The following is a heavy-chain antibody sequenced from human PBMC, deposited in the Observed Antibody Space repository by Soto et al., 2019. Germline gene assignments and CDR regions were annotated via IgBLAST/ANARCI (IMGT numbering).Heavy chain of an antibody. D-gene: IGHD5-12*01. Sequence: QVQLVESGGGVVQPGRSLRLSCAASGFTFSSFGIHWVRQAPGKGLEWVAVASYDGSYKYYADSVKGRFTISRDNSKNTLYLQMNSLRAEDTAVYYCAKERSVVATTPYFDYWGQGTLVTVSS. V-gene: IGHV3-30*18. CDR1: GFTFSSFG. J-gene: IGHJ4*02. CDR3: AKERSVVATTPYFDY. CDR2: ASYDGSYK.